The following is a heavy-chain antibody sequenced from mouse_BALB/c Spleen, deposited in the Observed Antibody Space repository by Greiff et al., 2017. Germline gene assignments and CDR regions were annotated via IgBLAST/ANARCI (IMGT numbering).Heavy chain of an antibody. CDR3: AAYGTPFAY. CDR2: ILPGSGST. J-gene: IGHJ3*01. V-gene: IGHV1-9*01. D-gene: IGHD2-1*01. Sequence: QVQLKQSGAELMKPGASVKISCKATGYTFSSYWIEWVKQRPGHGLEWIGEILPGSGSTNYNEKFKGKATFTADTSSNTAYMQLSSLTSEDSAVYYCAAYGTPFAYWGQGTLVTVSA. CDR1: GYTFSSYW.